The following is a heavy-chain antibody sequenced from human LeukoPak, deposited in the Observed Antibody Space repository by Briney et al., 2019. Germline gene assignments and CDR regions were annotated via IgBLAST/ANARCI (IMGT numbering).Heavy chain of an antibody. J-gene: IGHJ6*03. CDR2: TRNKAESYKT. D-gene: IGHD3-3*01. CDR3: SRESSIFWVVARSYMDV. Sequence: GGSLRLSCAASGFTFSDHYINWVRQAPGKGLEWVGRTRNKAESYKTEYAASVKGRFTISRDDSKRSLYHQMNSLKTEDTAVYYCSRESSIFWVVARSYMDVWGKGATVTVSS. V-gene: IGHV3-72*01. CDR1: GFTFSDHY.